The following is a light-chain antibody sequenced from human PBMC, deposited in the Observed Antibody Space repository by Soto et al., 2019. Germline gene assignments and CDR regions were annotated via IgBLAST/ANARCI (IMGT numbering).Light chain of an antibody. J-gene: IGLJ1*01. CDR1: SSDIGGYNY. CDR3: SSYTSSGTYV. Sequence: QSALTQPASVSGSPGQSITISCTGTSSDIGGYNYVSWSQQHPGKAPKLIIYEVSNRPSGVSNRFSGSKSGNTASLTISGLQSEDEADYYCSSYTSSGTYVFGTGTKLTVL. V-gene: IGLV2-14*01. CDR2: EVS.